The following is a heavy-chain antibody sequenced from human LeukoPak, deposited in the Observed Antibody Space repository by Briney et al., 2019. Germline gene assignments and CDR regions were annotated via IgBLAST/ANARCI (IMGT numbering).Heavy chain of an antibody. CDR1: GGTFSSYA. CDR2: IIPIFGTA. D-gene: IGHD3-22*01. Sequence: SVKVSCKASGGTFSSYAISWVRPAPGQGLEWVGRIIPIFGTANYAQKLQGRVTITTHESTSTAYMELSSLRSEDTAVYYCARDHLPLAYYDRLDAFDIWGQGTMVTVSS. J-gene: IGHJ3*02. CDR3: ARDHLPLAYYDRLDAFDI. V-gene: IGHV1-69*05.